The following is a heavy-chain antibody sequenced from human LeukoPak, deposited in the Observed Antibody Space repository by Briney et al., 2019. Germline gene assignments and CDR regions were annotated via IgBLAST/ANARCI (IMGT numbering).Heavy chain of an antibody. D-gene: IGHD5-18*01. V-gene: IGHV6-1*01. CDR1: GDSVSSHSAA. CDR3: ARRNTAMVPLRPKGFFDY. Sequence: SQTLSLTCAISGDSVSSHSAAWNWIRQSPSRGLEWLGRTYYRSEWLEDYAVSVKSRISISPDTSKNQFSLKLSSVTAADTAVYYCARRNTAMVPLRPKGFFDYWGQGTLVTVSS. CDR2: TYYRSEWLE. J-gene: IGHJ4*02.